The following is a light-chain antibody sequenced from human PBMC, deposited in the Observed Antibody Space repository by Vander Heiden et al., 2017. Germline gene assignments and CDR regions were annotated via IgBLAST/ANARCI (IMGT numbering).Light chain of an antibody. Sequence: QSVLTPPPSVPGAPGQRVTISCTGRSSKIGAVYDVRWYQQLPGTAPKLLIYGNVKRPSGVPDRFSGSKSGTSASLAITGLQAEDEADYYCQSYDSSLSGSGVVFSGGTKLTVL. CDR1: SSKIGAVYD. CDR2: GNV. CDR3: QSYDSSLSGSGVV. V-gene: IGLV1-40*01. J-gene: IGLJ2*01.